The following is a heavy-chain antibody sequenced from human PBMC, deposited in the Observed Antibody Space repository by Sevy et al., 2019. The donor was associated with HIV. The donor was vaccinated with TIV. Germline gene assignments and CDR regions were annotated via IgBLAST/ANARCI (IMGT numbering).Heavy chain of an antibody. V-gene: IGHV4-4*07. Sequence: SETLSLTCTVSGGSISPYFWAWIRQPAGKQLEWIGRISSSGITNSNPSLKSGVTMSIDTSKNDFSLKLSSVTAADTAFYYCARDDLETGGRNWFDLWGQGTLVTVSS. J-gene: IGHJ5*02. D-gene: IGHD3-16*01. CDR1: GGSISPYF. CDR3: ARDDLETGGRNWFDL. CDR2: ISSSGIT.